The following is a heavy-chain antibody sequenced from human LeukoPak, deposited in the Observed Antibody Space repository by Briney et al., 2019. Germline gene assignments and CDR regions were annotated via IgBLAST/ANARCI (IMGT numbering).Heavy chain of an antibody. J-gene: IGHJ4*02. V-gene: IGHV4-30-4*01. CDR3: ARKPVYSGSYYFDY. CDR1: GGSISSGDYY. Sequence: SQTLSLTCTVSGGSISSGDYYWSWIRQPPGKGLEWIGYIYYSGSTYYNPSLKSRVTISVDTSKNQFSLKLSSVTAADTAVYYCARKPVYSGSYYFDYWGQGTLVTVSS. D-gene: IGHD1-26*01. CDR2: IYYSGST.